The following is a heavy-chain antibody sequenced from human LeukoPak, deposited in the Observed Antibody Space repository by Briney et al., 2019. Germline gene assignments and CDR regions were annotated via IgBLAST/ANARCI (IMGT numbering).Heavy chain of an antibody. CDR1: GGSISSYY. Sequence: PSETLSLTCTVSGGSISSYYWSWIRQPPGKGLEWIGYIYYSGSTNYNPSLKSRVTISVDTSKNQFSLKLSSVTAADTAVYYCARDRGYSYGRYYYYYMDVWGKGTTVTVSS. CDR2: IYYSGST. CDR3: ARDRGYSYGRYYYYYMDV. J-gene: IGHJ6*03. D-gene: IGHD5-18*01. V-gene: IGHV4-59*01.